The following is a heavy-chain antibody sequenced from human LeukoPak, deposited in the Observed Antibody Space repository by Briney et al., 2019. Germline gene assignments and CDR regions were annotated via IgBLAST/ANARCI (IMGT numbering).Heavy chain of an antibody. D-gene: IGHD2-2*01. J-gene: IGHJ5*02. Sequence: PSQTLSLTCTVSGGSISSGSYYWSWIRQPAGKGLEWIGRIYTSGSTNYNPSLKSRVTISVDTSKNQFSLKLSSVTAADTAVYYCARAAGYCSSTSCYGSYNWFDPWGQGTLVTVSS. CDR2: IYTSGST. V-gene: IGHV4-61*02. CDR1: GGSISSGSYY. CDR3: ARAAGYCSSTSCYGSYNWFDP.